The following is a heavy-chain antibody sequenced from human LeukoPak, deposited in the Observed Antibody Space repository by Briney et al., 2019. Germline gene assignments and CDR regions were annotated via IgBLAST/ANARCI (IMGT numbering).Heavy chain of an antibody. D-gene: IGHD2/OR15-2a*01. V-gene: IGHV3-64*01. CDR2: MSSDGGTT. Sequence: GASLRLSCATSGFTLTNFAMHWVRQAPGKGLEYVSAMSSDGGTTYYANSVKGRFTMSRDKSKNAVYLQMGSLRPDDMAVYYCARGGSLSAYDSWGQGTLVTVSS. CDR1: GFTLTNFA. J-gene: IGHJ4*02. CDR3: ARGGSLSAYDS.